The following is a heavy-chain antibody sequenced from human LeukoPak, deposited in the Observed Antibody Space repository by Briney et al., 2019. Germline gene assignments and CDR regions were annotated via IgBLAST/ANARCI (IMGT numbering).Heavy chain of an antibody. Sequence: SETLSLTCAVSGGSISSYYWSWIRLPPGKGLEWIGYIYYSGSTNYNPSLKSRVTISVDTSKNQFSLKLSSVTAADTAVYYSARDGRGSSGWYKGWFDPWGQGTLVTVSS. CDR3: ARDGRGSSGWYKGWFDP. CDR1: GGSISSYY. CDR2: IYYSGST. V-gene: IGHV4-59*01. D-gene: IGHD6-19*01. J-gene: IGHJ5*02.